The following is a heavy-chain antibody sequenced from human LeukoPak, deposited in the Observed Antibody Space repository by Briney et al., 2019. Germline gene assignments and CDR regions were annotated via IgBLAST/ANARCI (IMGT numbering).Heavy chain of an antibody. D-gene: IGHD6-13*01. V-gene: IGHV4-59*01. Sequence: SETLSLTCTVSGGSISSYYWSWIRQPPGKGLEWIGYIYYSGSTNYNPSPKSRVTISVDTSKNQFSLKLSSVTAADTAVYYCARFIAAADPYYYYYMDVWGKGTTVTVSS. CDR1: GGSISSYY. CDR2: IYYSGST. CDR3: ARFIAAADPYYYYYMDV. J-gene: IGHJ6*03.